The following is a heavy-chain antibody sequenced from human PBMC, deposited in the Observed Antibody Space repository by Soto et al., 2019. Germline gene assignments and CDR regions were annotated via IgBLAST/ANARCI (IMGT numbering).Heavy chain of an antibody. Sequence: ASVKVSCKASGGTFSSYAISWVRQAPGQGLEWMGGITPIFGTTNYAQKFQGRVTITADKSTSTAYMELSSLRSEDTAVYYCASIDGNNFDYWGQGTLVTVSS. V-gene: IGHV1-69*06. CDR3: ASIDGNNFDY. D-gene: IGHD1-1*01. CDR2: ITPIFGTT. J-gene: IGHJ4*02. CDR1: GGTFSSYA.